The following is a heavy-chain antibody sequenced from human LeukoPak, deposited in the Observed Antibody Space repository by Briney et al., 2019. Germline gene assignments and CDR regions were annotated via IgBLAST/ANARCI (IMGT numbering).Heavy chain of an antibody. Sequence: GGPLRLSCAASGFTFSSYWMHWVRQAPGKGLVWVSHINSDGSSTSYADSVKGRFTIYRDNAKNTLYLQMTSLRAEDTAVYYCARGGALRYFDWLLIPFDYWGQGTLVTVSS. D-gene: IGHD3-9*01. CDR1: GFTFSSYW. J-gene: IGHJ4*02. CDR3: ARGGALRYFDWLLIPFDY. CDR2: INSDGSST. V-gene: IGHV3-74*01.